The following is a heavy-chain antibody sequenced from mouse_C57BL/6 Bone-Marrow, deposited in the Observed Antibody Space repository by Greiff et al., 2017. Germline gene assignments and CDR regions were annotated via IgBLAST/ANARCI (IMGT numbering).Heavy chain of an antibody. CDR2: ISSGGSYT. J-gene: IGHJ4*01. D-gene: IGHD2-1*01. Sequence: EVQRVESGGDLVKPGGSLKLSCAASGFTFSSYGMSWVRQTPDKRLEWVATISSGGSYTYYPDSVKGRFTISRDNAKNTLYLQMSSLKSEDTAMYYCARHGNYVGYAMDYWGQGTSVTVSS. CDR3: ARHGNYVGYAMDY. CDR1: GFTFSSYG. V-gene: IGHV5-6*01.